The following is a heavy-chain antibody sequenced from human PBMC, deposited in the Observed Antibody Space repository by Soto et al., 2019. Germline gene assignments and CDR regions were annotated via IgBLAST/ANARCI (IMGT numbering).Heavy chain of an antibody. J-gene: IGHJ4*02. CDR1: GGSISSYY. CDR3: ARRVDYVWGSYRYSPYFDY. D-gene: IGHD3-16*02. CDR2: IYYSGST. Sequence: SETLSLTCTVSGGSISSYYWSWIRQPPGKGLEWIGYIYYSGSTNYNPSLKSRVTVSVDTSKNQFSLKLSSVTAADTAVYYCARRVDYVWGSYRYSPYFDYWGQGTLVTDSS. V-gene: IGHV4-59*08.